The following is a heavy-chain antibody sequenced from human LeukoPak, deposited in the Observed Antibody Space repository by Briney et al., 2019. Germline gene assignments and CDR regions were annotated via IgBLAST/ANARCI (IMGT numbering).Heavy chain of an antibody. J-gene: IGHJ5*02. D-gene: IGHD2-2*01. V-gene: IGHV4-59*01. CDR2: IYYSGST. Sequence: SETLSLTCTVSGGSIGRYYWSWMRQPPGKGLEWIGYIYYSGSTNYNTPLKSRVTISVDTSKNQFSLKLSSVTAADTAVYYCARQDIVVVPAAMRGGFDPWGQGTLVTVSS. CDR1: GGSIGRYY. CDR3: ARQDIVVVPAAMRGGFDP.